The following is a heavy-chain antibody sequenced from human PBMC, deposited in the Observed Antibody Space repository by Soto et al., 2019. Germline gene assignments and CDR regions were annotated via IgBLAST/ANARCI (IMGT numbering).Heavy chain of an antibody. CDR2: ISYSGST. V-gene: IGHV4-59*01. Sequence: SETLSLTCIVSGGSINYYFWSWIRQPPGKELEWIAYISYSGSTNYNPSLKSRVTISVDTSKNQFSLKLSSVTAADTAVYYCARNGPMIVDFDYWGQGTLVTVSS. CDR1: GGSINYYF. CDR3: ARNGPMIVDFDY. D-gene: IGHD3-22*01. J-gene: IGHJ4*02.